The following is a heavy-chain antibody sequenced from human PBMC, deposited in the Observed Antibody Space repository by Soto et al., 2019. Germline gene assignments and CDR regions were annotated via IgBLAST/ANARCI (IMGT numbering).Heavy chain of an antibody. CDR1: GYTFTSYY. Sequence: SVKVSCKASGYTFTSYYMHCVRQAPGQGLEWMGIINPSGGSTSYAQKFQGRVTMTRDTSTSTVYMELSSLRSEDTAVYYCARDHGSWYIDYWGQGTLVTVSS. CDR2: INPSGGST. CDR3: ARDHGSWYIDY. J-gene: IGHJ4*02. V-gene: IGHV1-46*01. D-gene: IGHD6-13*01.